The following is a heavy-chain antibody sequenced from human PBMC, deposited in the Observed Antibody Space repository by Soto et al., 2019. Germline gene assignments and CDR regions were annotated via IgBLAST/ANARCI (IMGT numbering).Heavy chain of an antibody. CDR2: IWYDGTKK. J-gene: IGHJ4*02. CDR1: GFTFNTYS. D-gene: IGHD4-17*01. V-gene: IGHV3-33*01. CDR3: ARAGGTTVTGLWHFDS. Sequence: QVQLEESGGGVVQPGRSLRLSCEASGFTFNTYSMHWVRQPPGKGLAWLAAIWYDGTKKYYADSVKGRFIISRDNSKKTLYLEMNSLRAEDTAVYYCARAGGTTVTGLWHFDSWGQGTLVTVSS.